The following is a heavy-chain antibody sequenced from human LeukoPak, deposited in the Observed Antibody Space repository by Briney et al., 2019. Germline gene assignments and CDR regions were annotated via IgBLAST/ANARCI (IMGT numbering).Heavy chain of an antibody. CDR1: GFTFSSYA. J-gene: IGHJ3*02. CDR2: ISGSGGST. D-gene: IGHD1-26*01. CDR3: AKGYSGSDDAFDI. V-gene: IGHV3-23*01. Sequence: PGGSLRLSCAASGFTFSSYAMSWVRQAPGKGLELVSAISGSGGSTYYADSVKGRFTISRDNSKNTLYLQMNSLRAEDTAVYYCAKGYSGSDDAFDIWGQGTMVTVSS.